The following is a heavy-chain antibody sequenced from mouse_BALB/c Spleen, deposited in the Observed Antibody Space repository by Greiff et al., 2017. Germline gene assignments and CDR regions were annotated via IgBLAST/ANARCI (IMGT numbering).Heavy chain of an antibody. Sequence: QVQLQQSGPELVKPGASVKMSCKASGYTFTSYYIHWVKQRPGQGLEWIGWIYPGDGSTKYNEKFKGKTTLTADKSSSTAYMLLSSLTSEDSAIYFCARLYRYDGRYAMDYWGQGTSVTVSS. D-gene: IGHD2-14*01. CDR2: IYPGDGST. V-gene: IGHV1S56*01. CDR1: GYTFTSYY. J-gene: IGHJ4*01. CDR3: ARLYRYDGRYAMDY.